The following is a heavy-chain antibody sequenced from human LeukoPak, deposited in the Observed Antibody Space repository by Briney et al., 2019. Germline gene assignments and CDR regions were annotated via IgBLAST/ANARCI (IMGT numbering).Heavy chain of an antibody. D-gene: IGHD6-6*01. CDR2: INTNTGNP. V-gene: IGHV7-4-1*02. CDR3: ARVSIYSSSGPGLYYYYYYMDV. J-gene: IGHJ6*03. CDR1: GYTFTGYY. Sequence: ASVKVSCKASGYTFTGYYMHWVRQAPGQGLEWMGWINTNTGNPTYAQGLTGRFVFCLDTSVSTAYLQISSLKAEDTAVYYCARVSIYSSSGPGLYYYYYYMDVWGKGTTVTVSS.